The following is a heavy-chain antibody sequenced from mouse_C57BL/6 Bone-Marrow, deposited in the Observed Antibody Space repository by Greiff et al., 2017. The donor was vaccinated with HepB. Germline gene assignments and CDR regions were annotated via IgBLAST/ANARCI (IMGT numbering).Heavy chain of an antibody. J-gene: IGHJ3*01. CDR1: GYTFTSYG. CDR2: IYPRSGNT. V-gene: IGHV1-81*01. Sequence: QVQLQQSGAELARPGASVKLSCKASGYTFTSYGISWVKQRTGQGLEWIGEIYPRSGNTYYNEKFKGKATRTADKSSSTAYMELLSLTSEDSAVDFCARQAWFAYWGQGTLVTVSA. CDR3: ARQAWFAY.